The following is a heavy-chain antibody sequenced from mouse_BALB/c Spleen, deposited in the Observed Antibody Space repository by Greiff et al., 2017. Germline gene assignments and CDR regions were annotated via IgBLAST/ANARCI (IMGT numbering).Heavy chain of an antibody. V-gene: IGHV2-9*02. J-gene: IGHJ4*01. CDR3: ASIRDGNYGGYYAMDY. D-gene: IGHD2-1*01. CDR1: GFSLTSYG. Sequence: VMLVESGPGLVAPSQSLSITCTVSGFSLTSYGVPWVRQPPGKGLEWLGVIWAGGSTNYNSALMSRLSISKDNSKSQVFLKMNSLQTDDTAMYYCASIRDGNYGGYYAMDYWGQGTSVTVSS. CDR2: IWAGGST.